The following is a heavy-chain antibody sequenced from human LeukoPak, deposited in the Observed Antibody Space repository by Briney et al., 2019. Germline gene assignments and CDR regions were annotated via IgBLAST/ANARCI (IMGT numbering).Heavy chain of an antibody. V-gene: IGHV1-69*13. D-gene: IGHD2-2*01. CDR2: IIPIFGTA. CDR1: GGTFSSYA. CDR3: ARGPVVPAARDPQYHYYYMDV. Sequence: GASVKVSCKASGGTFSSYAISWVRQAPGQGLEWMGGIIPIFGTANYAQKFQGRVTITADESTSTAYMELSSLRSEDTAVYYCARGPVVPAARDPQYHYYYMDVWGKGTTVTVSS. J-gene: IGHJ6*03.